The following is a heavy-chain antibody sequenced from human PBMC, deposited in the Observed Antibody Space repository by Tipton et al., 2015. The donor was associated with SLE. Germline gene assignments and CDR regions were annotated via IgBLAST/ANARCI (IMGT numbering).Heavy chain of an antibody. CDR3: ARDKSSHSKYILDH. CDR1: GGSISSRSYY. Sequence: GLVKPSETLSLTCIVSGGSISSRSYYWGWIRQPPGKGLEWIASIYYSGTTYYSPSLSRRVTISVDTSKNQFSLKLTSVTAADTAVYYCARDKSSHSKYILDHWGQGTLVTVSP. D-gene: IGHD3-3*02. V-gene: IGHV4-39*07. CDR2: IYYSGTT. J-gene: IGHJ4*02.